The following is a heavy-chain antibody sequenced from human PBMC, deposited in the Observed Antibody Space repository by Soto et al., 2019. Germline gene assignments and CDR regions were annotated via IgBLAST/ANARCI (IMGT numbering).Heavy chain of an antibody. CDR3: ARGYSNYVYYHYYMDV. Sequence: SQTLSLTCAISGDSVSSNSAAWNWIRQSPSRGLEWLGRTYYRSKWYNDYAVSVKSRITINPDTSKNQFSLQLNSVTPEDTAVYYCARGYSNYVYYHYYMDVWGKGTTVTVCS. CDR1: GDSVSSNSAA. V-gene: IGHV6-1*01. J-gene: IGHJ6*03. D-gene: IGHD4-4*01. CDR2: TYYRSKWYN.